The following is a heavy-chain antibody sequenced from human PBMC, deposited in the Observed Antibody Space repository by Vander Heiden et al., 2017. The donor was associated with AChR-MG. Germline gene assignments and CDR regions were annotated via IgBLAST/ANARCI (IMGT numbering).Heavy chain of an antibody. CDR2: IIPILGIA. CDR1: GGTLSSYT. J-gene: IGHJ6*02. CDR3: ARSGSAGGYYYYGMDV. Sequence: QAQLVQPRAEVKKPGSSVKASCTPSGGTLSSYTCGGGRQAPGQGLEGMGRIIPILGIANYAQKFQGRVTITADKSTSTAYMELSSLRSEDTAVYYCARSGSAGGYYYYGMDVWGQGTTVTVSS. V-gene: IGHV1-69*02. D-gene: IGHD3-16*01.